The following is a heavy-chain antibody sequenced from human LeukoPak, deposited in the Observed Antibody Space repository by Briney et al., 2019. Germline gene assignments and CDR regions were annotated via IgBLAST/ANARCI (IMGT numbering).Heavy chain of an antibody. J-gene: IGHJ6*03. Sequence: SETLSLTCTVSGGSISSYYWSWIRQPPGKGLEWIGTMYYSGTTYYNPSLESRVTISEDTSKNQFSLTLTSATDADTAVYYCARQISDYYYYYMDVWGKGTTVTVSS. CDR3: ARQISDYYYYYMDV. CDR1: GGSISSYY. D-gene: IGHD3-10*01. CDR2: MYYSGTT. V-gene: IGHV4-59*08.